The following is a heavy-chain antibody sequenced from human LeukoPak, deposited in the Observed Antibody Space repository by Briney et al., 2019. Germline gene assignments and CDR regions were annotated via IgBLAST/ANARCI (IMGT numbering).Heavy chain of an antibody. CDR3: ARVQITDSSSRGIGVYYYYYMDV. D-gene: IGHD6-13*01. J-gene: IGHJ6*03. Sequence: EASVTVSFTASVGTFIIYAISWVRQAPGQGGEWMGGIIPIFGTANYAQKFQGRVTITADESTSTAYMELSSLRSEDTAVYYCARVQITDSSSRGIGVYYYYYMDVWGKGTTVTVSS. CDR1: VGTFIIYA. V-gene: IGHV1-69*13. CDR2: IIPIFGTA.